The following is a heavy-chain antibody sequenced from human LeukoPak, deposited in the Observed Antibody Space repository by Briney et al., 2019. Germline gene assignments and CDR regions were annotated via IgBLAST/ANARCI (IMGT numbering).Heavy chain of an antibody. CDR2: IYYSGST. Sequence: SETLSLTCTVSGGSISSYYWSWIRQPPGKGLEWIGYIYYSGSTNYNPSLKSRVTISVDKSKNQFSLKLSSVTAADTAVYYCARSSLYGDLPDPEIVAHPGTVIFDYWGQGTLVTVSS. CDR3: ARSSLYGDLPDPEIVAHPGTVIFDY. J-gene: IGHJ4*02. CDR1: GGSISSYY. V-gene: IGHV4-59*12. D-gene: IGHD4-17*01.